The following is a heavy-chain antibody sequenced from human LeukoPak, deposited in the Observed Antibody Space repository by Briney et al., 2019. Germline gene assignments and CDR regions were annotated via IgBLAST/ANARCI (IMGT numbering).Heavy chain of an antibody. CDR2: INHSGST. CDR3: ARGPYYSYY. V-gene: IGHV4-34*01. D-gene: IGHD3-16*01. CDR1: GGSFSGYY. Sequence: SETLSLTCAVYGGSFSGYYWSWIRQPPGKGLEWIGEINHSGSTNYNPSLKSRVTISVDTPKNQFSLKLSSVTAADTAVYYCARGPYYSYYWGQGTLVTVSS. J-gene: IGHJ4*02.